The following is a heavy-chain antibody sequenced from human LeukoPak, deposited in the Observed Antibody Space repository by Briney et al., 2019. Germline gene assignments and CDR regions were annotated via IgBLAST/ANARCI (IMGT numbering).Heavy chain of an antibody. CDR2: FDPEDGET. D-gene: IGHD6-13*01. V-gene: IGHV1-24*01. Sequence: ASVKVSCKVSGYTLTELSMHWVRQAPGKGLEWMGGFDPEDGETIYAQKFQGRVTMTEDTSTDTAYMELSSLRSEDTAVYYCATVKYSSSWFHYWGQGTLVTVSS. CDR1: GYTLTELS. CDR3: ATVKYSSSWFHY. J-gene: IGHJ4*02.